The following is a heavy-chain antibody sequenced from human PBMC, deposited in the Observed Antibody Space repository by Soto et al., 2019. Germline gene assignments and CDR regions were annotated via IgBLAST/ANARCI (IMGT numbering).Heavy chain of an antibody. Sequence: EVQLVESGGGLVQPGGSLRLSCAASGFTFSSYSMNWVRQAPGKGLEWVSYISSRSSTIYYADSVKGRFTLSRDNAKNSLYLQMNSLRDEDTAVYYCASELAALSWFDPWGQGTLVTVSS. D-gene: IGHD1-1*01. V-gene: IGHV3-48*02. CDR1: GFTFSSYS. J-gene: IGHJ5*02. CDR2: ISSRSSTI. CDR3: ASELAALSWFDP.